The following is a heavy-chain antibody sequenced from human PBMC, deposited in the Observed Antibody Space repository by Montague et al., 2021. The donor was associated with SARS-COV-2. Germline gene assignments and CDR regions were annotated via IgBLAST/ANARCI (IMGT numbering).Heavy chain of an antibody. D-gene: IGHD3-22*01. CDR3: ARGRIEVSMIVVVLTGASYYMDV. V-gene: IGHV4-34*01. CDR2: INNSGST. J-gene: IGHJ6*03. Sequence: ETLSLTCAVYGGSFSGHYWSWIRQPPGKGLEWIGEINNSGSTNYNPSPKSRVTISVDTSKNQFSLKLHSVTAADTAVYYCARGRIEVSMIVVVLTGASYYMDVWGKGTTVTVSS. CDR1: GGSFSGHY.